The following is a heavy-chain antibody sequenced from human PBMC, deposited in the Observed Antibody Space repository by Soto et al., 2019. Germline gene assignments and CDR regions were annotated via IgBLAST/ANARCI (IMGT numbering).Heavy chain of an antibody. CDR1: GGSISSGGYY. Sequence: QVQLQESGPGLVKPSQTLSLTCTVSGGSISSGGYYWSWIRQHPGKGREWIGYIYYSGSTYYNPSLKSRVTISVDTSKNQFSLKLSSVTAADTAVYYCASSVVAATRMPYYYYGMDVWGQGTTVTVSS. D-gene: IGHD2-15*01. CDR3: ASSVVAATRMPYYYYGMDV. V-gene: IGHV4-31*03. J-gene: IGHJ6*02. CDR2: IYYSGST.